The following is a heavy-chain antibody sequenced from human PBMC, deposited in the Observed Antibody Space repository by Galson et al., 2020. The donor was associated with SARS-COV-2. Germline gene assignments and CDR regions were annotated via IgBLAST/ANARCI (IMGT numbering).Heavy chain of an antibody. J-gene: IGHJ3*02. CDR3: ARDNSYYYYDSSGHPAVGAFDI. CDR2: IYYSGST. D-gene: IGHD3-22*01. Sequence: SETLSLTCTVSGGSISSYYWSWIRQPPGKGLEWIGYIYYSGSTNYNPSLKSRVTISVDTSKNQFSLKLSSVTAADTAVYYCARDNSYYYYDSSGHPAVGAFDIWGQGTMVTVSS. CDR1: GGSISSYY. V-gene: IGHV4-59*01.